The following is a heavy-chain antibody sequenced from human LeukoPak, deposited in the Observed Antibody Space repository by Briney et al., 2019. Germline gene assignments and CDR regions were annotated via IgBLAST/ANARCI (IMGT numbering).Heavy chain of an antibody. CDR3: ARAAYYYDSSGLGAFDY. Sequence: SETLSLTCTVSGGSISGYYWSWIRQPPGKGLEWIGYIYYSGDSNYNPSLKSRVTISVDTSKNQFSLKLSSVTAADTAVYYCARAAYYYDSSGLGAFDYWGQGTLVTVSS. CDR1: GGSISGYY. CDR2: IYYSGDS. J-gene: IGHJ4*02. D-gene: IGHD3-22*01. V-gene: IGHV4-59*01.